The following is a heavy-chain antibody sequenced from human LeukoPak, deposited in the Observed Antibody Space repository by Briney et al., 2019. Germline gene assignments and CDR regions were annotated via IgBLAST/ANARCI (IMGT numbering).Heavy chain of an antibody. CDR3: ARLSRFGSGSYHEWFDP. J-gene: IGHJ5*02. Sequence: SETLSLTCTVSDGSISTYHWSWIRQPPGKRLEWIGYVYDSGSTNYNPSPKSRVTISVDTSKNQFSLKLDPVIAADTAVYYCARLSRFGSGSYHEWFDPWGQGTLVTVSS. CDR1: DGSISTYH. CDR2: VYDSGST. D-gene: IGHD3-10*01. V-gene: IGHV4-59*01.